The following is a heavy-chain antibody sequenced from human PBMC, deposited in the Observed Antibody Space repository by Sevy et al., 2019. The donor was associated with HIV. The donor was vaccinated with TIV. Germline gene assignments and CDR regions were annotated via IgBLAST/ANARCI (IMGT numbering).Heavy chain of an antibody. Sequence: GGSLRLSCAASGFTFSSYWMSWVRQAPGKGLEWVANIKQDGSEKYYVYSVKGRFTISRDNAKNSLYLQMNSLRAEDTAVYYCARDGGSYWDDAFDIWGQGTMVTVSS. D-gene: IGHD1-26*01. CDR3: ARDGGSYWDDAFDI. V-gene: IGHV3-7*01. CDR1: GFTFSSYW. J-gene: IGHJ3*02. CDR2: IKQDGSEK.